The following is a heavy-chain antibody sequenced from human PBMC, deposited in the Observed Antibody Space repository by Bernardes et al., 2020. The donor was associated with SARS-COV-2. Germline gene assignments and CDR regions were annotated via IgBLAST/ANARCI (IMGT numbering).Heavy chain of an antibody. CDR3: ARHLGGGIPRRLDY. J-gene: IGHJ4*02. D-gene: IGHD1-1*01. Sequence: GAYLKISSKGSGYSFSRNWIGWVRQMPGKGLEWMGIIYPGDSDTRYSPSFQGQVTISADKSISTAYLQWSSLTASDTAMYYCARHLGGGIPRRLDYWGQGTLVTVSS. CDR2: IYPGDSDT. V-gene: IGHV5-51*01. CDR1: GYSFSRNW.